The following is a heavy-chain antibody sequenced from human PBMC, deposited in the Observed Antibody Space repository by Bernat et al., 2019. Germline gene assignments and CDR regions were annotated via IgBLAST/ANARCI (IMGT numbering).Heavy chain of an antibody. J-gene: IGHJ4*02. CDR1: GGSISNYY. D-gene: IGHD3-10*01. V-gene: IGHV4-59*08. Sequence: QVQLQESGPGLVKPSETLSLTCTVSGGSISNYYWSWIRQPPGKGLEWIGYIHQRGTTNYNPSLKSRVTISVDTSNQFSLRLSSVTAADTAVYFGARHFGPPPPFEYWGQGILVTVSS. CDR2: IHQRGTT. CDR3: ARHFGPPPPFEY.